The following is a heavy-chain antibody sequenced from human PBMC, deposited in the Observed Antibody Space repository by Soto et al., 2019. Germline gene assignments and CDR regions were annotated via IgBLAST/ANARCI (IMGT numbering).Heavy chain of an antibody. CDR1: RVTFRSYA. CDR2: IIPIFCTA. D-gene: IGHD6-13*01. J-gene: IGHJ6*02. CDR3: ARLYSSRWYGVDYYYYYGWDV. V-gene: IGHV1-69*13. Sequence: VKDSCKASRVTFRSYAIRSVRQAPGQGLEWMGRIIPIFCTANYAQKVQGRVTITEDKSKSTAYMELSSLRSKHTAVYYCARLYSSRWYGVDYYYYYGWDVWGQGTTIT.